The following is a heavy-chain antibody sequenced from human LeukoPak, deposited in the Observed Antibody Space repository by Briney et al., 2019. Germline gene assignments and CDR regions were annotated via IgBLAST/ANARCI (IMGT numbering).Heavy chain of an antibody. V-gene: IGHV4-59*08. D-gene: IGHD3-10*01. Sequence: SETLSLTCTVSSGSISSYYWSWIRQPPGKGLEWIGYIYYSGSTHYNPSLKSRVTISVDTSKNQFSLKLTSVTAADTAVYYCARLRIGVTYYYYAMDVWAKGPRSPSP. CDR2: IYYSGST. J-gene: IGHJ6*02. CDR3: ARLRIGVTYYYYAMDV. CDR1: SGSISSYY.